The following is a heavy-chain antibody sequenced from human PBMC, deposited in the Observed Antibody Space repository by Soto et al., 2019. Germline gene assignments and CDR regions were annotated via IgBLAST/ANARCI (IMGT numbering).Heavy chain of an antibody. D-gene: IGHD2-2*01. J-gene: IGHJ3*02. Sequence: QLQLQESGPGLVKPSETLSLTCTVSGGSISGSSYYWGWIRQPPGKGLEWIGSIYYSGSTYYNPSLKSRVTISVDTSKNQFSLKLSSVTAADTAVYYCASGDSDIVVVPAAPPEASSDAFDIWGQGTMVTVSS. V-gene: IGHV4-39*01. CDR3: ASGDSDIVVVPAAPPEASSDAFDI. CDR1: GGSISGSSYY. CDR2: IYYSGST.